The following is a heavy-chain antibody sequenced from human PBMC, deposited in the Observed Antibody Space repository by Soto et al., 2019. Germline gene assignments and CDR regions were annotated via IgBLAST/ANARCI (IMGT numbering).Heavy chain of an antibody. J-gene: IGHJ4*02. CDR2: ISYSGST. CDR1: GDSMTTVGYY. CDR3: TRGDY. Sequence: QVQLQKSGPGRVKPSQTLSLTCTVSGDSMTTVGYYWTWIRQHPGQGLERIGFISYSGSTYYSSSLKGRVAISADTSKNQFSLKLNSVTAADTAVYYCTRGDYWGQGTLVTVSS. V-gene: IGHV4-31*03.